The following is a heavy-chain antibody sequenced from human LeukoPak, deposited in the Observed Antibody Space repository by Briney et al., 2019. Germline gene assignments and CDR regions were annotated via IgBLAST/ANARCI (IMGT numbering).Heavy chain of an antibody. CDR3: ASAVAGTGNYFDY. CDR1: GYSFTSYW. J-gene: IGHJ4*02. V-gene: IGHV5-51*01. CDR2: IYPGDSDT. D-gene: IGHD6-19*01. Sequence: GESLKISCKGSGYSFTSYWIGWVRQIPGKGLEWMGIIYPGDSDTRYSPSFQGQVTISADKSISTAYLQWSSLKASDTAMYYCASAVAGTGNYFDYWGQGTLVTVSS.